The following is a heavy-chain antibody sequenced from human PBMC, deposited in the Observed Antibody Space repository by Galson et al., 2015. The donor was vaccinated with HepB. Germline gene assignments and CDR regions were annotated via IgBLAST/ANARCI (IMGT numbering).Heavy chain of an antibody. J-gene: IGHJ6*03. CDR1: GGSIGSYY. V-gene: IGHV4-59*01. Sequence: ETLSLTCSVSGGSIGSYYWTWIRQPPGKGLEWIGYIYYRGSTNYNPSLKSRVTISVDTSQNQLSLNLSSVTAADTAVYYCARDYYYFMDVWGKGTTVTVSS. CDR3: ARDYYYFMDV. CDR2: IYYRGST.